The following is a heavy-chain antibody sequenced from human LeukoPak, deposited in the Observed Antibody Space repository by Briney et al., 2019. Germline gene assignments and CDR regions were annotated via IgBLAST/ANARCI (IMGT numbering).Heavy chain of an antibody. V-gene: IGHV4-39*01. J-gene: IGHJ6*03. CDR3: AITVTTPYYYYMDV. CDR1: GGSISTTSYY. D-gene: IGHD4-17*01. CDR2: IHYTGST. Sequence: SETLSLTCTVSGGSISTTSYYWGWVRQPPGEGLEWIGSIHYTGSTYYNPSLKSRATISVETSENQFSLRLSSVTAADTAVYYCAITVTTPYYYYMDVWGKGTTVTVSS.